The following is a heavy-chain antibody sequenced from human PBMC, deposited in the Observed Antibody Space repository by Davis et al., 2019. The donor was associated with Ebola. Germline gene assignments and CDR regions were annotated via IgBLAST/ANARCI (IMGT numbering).Heavy chain of an antibody. Sequence: ASVKVSCKVSGYTLTELSMHWVRQAPGKGLEWMGGFDPEDGETIYAQKFQGRVTMTEDTSTDTAYMELSSLRSEDTAVYYCATDLLEYSSSRYPPDYWGQGTLVTVSS. V-gene: IGHV1-24*01. CDR3: ATDLLEYSSSRYPPDY. CDR1: GYTLTELS. J-gene: IGHJ4*02. CDR2: FDPEDGET. D-gene: IGHD6-6*01.